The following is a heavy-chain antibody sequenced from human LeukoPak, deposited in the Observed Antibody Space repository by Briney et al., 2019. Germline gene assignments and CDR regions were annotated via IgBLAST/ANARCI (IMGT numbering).Heavy chain of an antibody. CDR3: AKVGLEYYFDY. CDR2: ISGSGGST. J-gene: IGHJ4*02. D-gene: IGHD4-11*01. CDR1: GFTFNTYA. V-gene: IGHV3-23*01. Sequence: GGSLRLSCAATGFTFNTYAMSWVRQAPGKGLEWVSAISGSGGSTYYADSVKGRFTISRDNSKNTLYLQMNSLRAEDTAVYYCAKVGLEYYFDYWGQGTLVTVSS.